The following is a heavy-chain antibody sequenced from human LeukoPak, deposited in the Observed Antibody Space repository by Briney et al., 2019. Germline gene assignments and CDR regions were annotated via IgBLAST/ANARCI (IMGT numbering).Heavy chain of an antibody. CDR3: ARDPCGGDCHFDY. D-gene: IGHD2-21*02. J-gene: IGHJ4*02. CDR2: INPSGGST. CDR1: GYIFTSYY. V-gene: IGHV1-46*01. Sequence: ASVKLSCKASGYIFTSYYMHWVRQAPGQGPEWMGKINPSGGSTSYAQKFHGRVTMTRDTSTSTVYMELSSLRSEDTAVYYCARDPCGGDCHFDYWGPGALVTVSS.